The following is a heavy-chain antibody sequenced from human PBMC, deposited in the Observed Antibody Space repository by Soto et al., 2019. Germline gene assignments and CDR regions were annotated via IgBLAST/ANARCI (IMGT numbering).Heavy chain of an antibody. J-gene: IGHJ4*02. CDR2: IYYSGST. CDR3: ARGTGIAAAVNY. D-gene: IGHD6-13*01. Sequence: SETLSLTCTVSGGSVSSGSYYWSWIRQPPGKGLEWIGYIYYSGSTNYNPSLKSRVTISVDTSKNQFSLKLSSVTAADTAVYYCARGTGIAAAVNYWGQGTLVTVSS. CDR1: GGSVSSGSYY. V-gene: IGHV4-61*01.